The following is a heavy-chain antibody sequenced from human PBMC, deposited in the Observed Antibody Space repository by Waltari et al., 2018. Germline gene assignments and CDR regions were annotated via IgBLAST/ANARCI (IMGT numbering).Heavy chain of an antibody. Sequence: QVQLVQSGAEVKKPGAAGTVTSKASGTPFTRCLCHGVRQAPGQRLEWMGWINAGNGNTKYSQEFQGRVTITRDTSASTAYMELSSLRSEDMAVYYCARVTGQGNYFDYWGQGTLVTVSS. CDR1: GTPFTRCL. D-gene: IGHD3-9*01. J-gene: IGHJ4*02. CDR2: INAGNGNT. V-gene: IGHV1-3*03. CDR3: ARVTGQGNYFDY.